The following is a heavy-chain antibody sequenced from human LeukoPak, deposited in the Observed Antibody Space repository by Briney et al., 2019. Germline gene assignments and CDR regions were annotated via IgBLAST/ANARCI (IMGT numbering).Heavy chain of an antibody. D-gene: IGHD6-19*01. CDR3: AMGGYSSGWYYYYYYGMDV. CDR1: GYTFTGYY. V-gene: IGHV1-2*02. CDR2: INPNSGGT. J-gene: IGHJ6*02. Sequence: ASVKVSCKASGYTFTGYYMHWVRQAPGQGLEWMGWINPNSGGTNYAQKFRGRVTMTRDTSISTAYMELSRLRSDDTAVYYCAMGGYSSGWYYYYYYGMDVWGQGTTVTVS.